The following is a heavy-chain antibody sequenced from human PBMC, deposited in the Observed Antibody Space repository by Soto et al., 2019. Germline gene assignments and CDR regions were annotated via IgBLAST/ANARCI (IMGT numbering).Heavy chain of an antibody. CDR1: GYSFAGYW. Sequence: GESLQISCKGSGYSFAGYWITWVRQKPGKGPEWMGRIDPSDSQTYYSPSFRGHVTISATKSITTVFLQWSSLRASDTAMYYCARQIYDSDTGPNFQYYFDSWGQGTPVTVSS. V-gene: IGHV5-10-1*01. CDR2: IDPSDSQT. J-gene: IGHJ4*02. D-gene: IGHD3-22*01. CDR3: ARQIYDSDTGPNFQYYFDS.